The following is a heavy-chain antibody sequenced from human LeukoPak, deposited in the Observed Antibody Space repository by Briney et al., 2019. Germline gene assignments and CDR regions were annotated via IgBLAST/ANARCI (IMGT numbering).Heavy chain of an antibody. V-gene: IGHV4-59*01. Sequence: SETLSLTCTVSGGSISSYYWSWIRQPPGKGLEWIGYIYYSGSTNYNPSLKSRVTISVDTSKNQFSLKLSSVTAADTAVYYCARDAYYDFWSPPMDVWGKGTTVTVSS. CDR1: GGSISSYY. CDR2: IYYSGST. CDR3: ARDAYYDFWSPPMDV. D-gene: IGHD3-3*01. J-gene: IGHJ6*04.